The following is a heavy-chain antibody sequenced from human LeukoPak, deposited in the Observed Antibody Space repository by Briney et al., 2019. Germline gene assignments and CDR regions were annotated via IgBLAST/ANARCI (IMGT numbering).Heavy chain of an antibody. Sequence: PETLSLTCKVSGASISSYYWSWIRQPPGMGLEWIGFISDTVSTNYNPSLKSRVSISVGTSKNQFSLKLSSVTAADTAVYYCARHTAAAAGTPFDYWGQGTLVTVSS. CDR2: ISDTVST. CDR1: GASISSYY. J-gene: IGHJ4*02. D-gene: IGHD6-13*01. CDR3: ARHTAAAAGTPFDY. V-gene: IGHV4-59*08.